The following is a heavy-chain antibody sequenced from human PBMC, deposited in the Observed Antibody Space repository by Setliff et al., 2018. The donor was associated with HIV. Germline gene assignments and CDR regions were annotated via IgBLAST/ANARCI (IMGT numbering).Heavy chain of an antibody. CDR3: ARGPLSSLWTGFYTGAFDI. CDR2: IYPDDSDT. V-gene: IGHV5-51*04. J-gene: IGHJ3*02. D-gene: IGHD3-3*01. CDR1: GYSFTSYW. Sequence: GESLKISCKSSGYSFTSYWIGWVRQMPGKGLEWMGIIYPDDSDTRYSPSSQGQVTISADKPISTAYLQWSSLKASDTAMYYCARGPLSSLWTGFYTGAFDIWGQGTTVTVSS.